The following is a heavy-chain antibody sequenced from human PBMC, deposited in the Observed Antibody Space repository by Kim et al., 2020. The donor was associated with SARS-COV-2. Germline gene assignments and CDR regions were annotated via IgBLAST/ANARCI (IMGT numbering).Heavy chain of an antibody. Sequence: ADSVKGRFTISSDNAQNSLYLQMNSLRAEDTAGYYCARVGLGSYSAYYFDYWGQGALVTVSS. V-gene: IGHV3-11*01. CDR3: ARVGLGSYSAYYFDY. J-gene: IGHJ4*02. D-gene: IGHD3-10*01.